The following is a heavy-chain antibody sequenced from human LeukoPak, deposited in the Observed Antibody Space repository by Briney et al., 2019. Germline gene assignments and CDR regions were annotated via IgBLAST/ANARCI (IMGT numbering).Heavy chain of an antibody. Sequence: GGSLRLSCAASGFTFSNAWMSWVRQAPGKGLEWVGRIKSKTDGGTTDYAAPVKGRFTISRDDSKNTLYLQMNSLRTEDTAVYYCAKDRRVLREYYYDTSGYSLTWFDSWGQGTLVTVSS. J-gene: IGHJ5*01. CDR2: IKSKTDGGTT. CDR3: AKDRRVLREYYYDTSGYSLTWFDS. V-gene: IGHV3-15*01. CDR1: GFTFSNAW. D-gene: IGHD3-22*01.